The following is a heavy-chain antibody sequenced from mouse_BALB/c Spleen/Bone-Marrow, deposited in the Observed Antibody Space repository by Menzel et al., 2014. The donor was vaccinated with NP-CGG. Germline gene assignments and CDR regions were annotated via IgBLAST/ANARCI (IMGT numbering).Heavy chain of an antibody. CDR1: GFTFSRYG. CDR2: INSDGGST. Sequence: EVQLVESGGGLVQFGGSLKLSCAASGFTFSRYGMSWVRQTPDKRLELVAIINSDGGSTYYPDSVKGRFTISRDNAKNTLYLQMSSLKSEDTAMYYCARAYYWGQGTLVTVSA. D-gene: IGHD2-10*01. CDR3: ARAYY. J-gene: IGHJ3*01. V-gene: IGHV5-6-3*01.